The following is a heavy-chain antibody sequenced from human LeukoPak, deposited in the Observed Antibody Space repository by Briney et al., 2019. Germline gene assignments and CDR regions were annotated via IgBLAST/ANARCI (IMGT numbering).Heavy chain of an antibody. CDR3: ARWHVRLPSVVVTDEAFDI. Sequence: SVKVSCKASGGTFSSYAISWVRQAPGQGREWMGRIIPILGIANYAQKFQGRGTITADKSTGTAYMELSSLRSEDTAVYYCARWHVRLPSVVVTDEAFDIWGQGTMVTVSS. CDR1: GGTFSSYA. J-gene: IGHJ3*02. D-gene: IGHD2-21*02. CDR2: IIPILGIA. V-gene: IGHV1-69*04.